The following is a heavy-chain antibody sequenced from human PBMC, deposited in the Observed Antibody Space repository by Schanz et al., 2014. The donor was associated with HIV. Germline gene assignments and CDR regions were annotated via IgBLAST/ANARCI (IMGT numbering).Heavy chain of an antibody. CDR1: GFTFSHYA. CDR3: ARGGIWEWDQPDFDY. CDR2: ISYDGINK. V-gene: IGHV3-30-3*01. D-gene: IGHD2-15*01. Sequence: QVQLVESGGGVVQPGRSLRLSCAVSGFTFSHYAKHWVRQAPGKGLEWVAVISYDGINKYYADSVKGRFTISRDNSKNTLYLQMNSLRAEDTAVYYCARGGIWEWDQPDFDYWGQGTLVTVSS. J-gene: IGHJ4*02.